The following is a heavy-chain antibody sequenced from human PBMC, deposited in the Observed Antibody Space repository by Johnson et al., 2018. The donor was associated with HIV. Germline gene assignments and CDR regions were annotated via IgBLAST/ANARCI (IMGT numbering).Heavy chain of an antibody. V-gene: IGHV3-30*02. CDR1: GLTFSSYG. Sequence: QMLLVESGGGVVQPGGSLRLSCAASGLTFSSYGMHWVRQAPGKGLEWVAFIRYDGSNRYYADSVKVRFTISRDNAKNSMYLQMSSLRVDDTAVYYCARDSGSTGPLLGPGDMWGQGTMVTVSS. D-gene: IGHD1-14*01. CDR2: IRYDGSNR. J-gene: IGHJ3*02. CDR3: ARDSGSTGPLLGPGDM.